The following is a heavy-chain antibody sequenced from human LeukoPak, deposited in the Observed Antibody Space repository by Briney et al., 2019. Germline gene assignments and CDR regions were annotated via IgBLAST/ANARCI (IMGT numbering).Heavy chain of an antibody. J-gene: IGHJ4*02. CDR1: GGSISSYY. V-gene: IGHV4-59*08. D-gene: IGHD5-18*01. CDR3: ARHMGLGYSYGYPYFDY. Sequence: PSETLSLTCTASGGSISSYYWSWIRQPPGKGLEWIGYIYYSGSTNYNPSLKSRVTISVDTSKSQFSLKLSSVTAADTAVYYCARHMGLGYSYGYPYFDYWGQGTLVTVSS. CDR2: IYYSGST.